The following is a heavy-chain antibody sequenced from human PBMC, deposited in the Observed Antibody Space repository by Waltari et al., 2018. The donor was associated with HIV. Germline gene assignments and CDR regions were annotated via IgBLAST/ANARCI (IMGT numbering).Heavy chain of an antibody. Sequence: EVHLVESGGGLEQPGRSLRLSCTASGFTFGDCAMSWVRQAPGKGLEWVGFIISKGYGGTTEYAASVKGRFTISRDDSKSIAYLQMNSLKTEDTAVYYCTRDAYCGGDCSVYWGQGTLVTVSS. J-gene: IGHJ4*02. CDR1: GFTFGDCA. V-gene: IGHV3-49*04. CDR3: TRDAYCGGDCSVY. D-gene: IGHD2-21*02. CDR2: IISKGYGGTT.